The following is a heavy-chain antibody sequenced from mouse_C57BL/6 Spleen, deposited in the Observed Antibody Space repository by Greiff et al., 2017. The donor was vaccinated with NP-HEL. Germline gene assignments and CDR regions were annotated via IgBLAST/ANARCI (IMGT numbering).Heavy chain of an antibody. D-gene: IGHD2-4*01. J-gene: IGHJ3*01. Sequence: EVMLVESGEGLVKPGGSMKLSCAASGFTFSSYAMSWVRQTPEKRLEWVAYISSGGDYIYYADTVKGRFTISRDNARNTLYLQMSSLKSEDTAMYYCTREGDYPWFAYWGQGTLVTVSA. CDR2: ISSGGDYI. V-gene: IGHV5-9-1*02. CDR1: GFTFSSYA. CDR3: TREGDYPWFAY.